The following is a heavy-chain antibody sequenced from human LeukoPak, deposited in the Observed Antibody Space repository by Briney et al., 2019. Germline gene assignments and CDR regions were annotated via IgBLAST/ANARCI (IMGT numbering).Heavy chain of an antibody. D-gene: IGHD7-27*01. CDR2: IKQDGSEK. V-gene: IGHV3-7*01. CDR1: GFTFSSYW. CDR3: ARVTGAWGIGARARRGGYYFDY. J-gene: IGHJ4*02. Sequence: PGGSLRLSCAASGFTFSSYWMSWVRQAPGKGLEWVANIKQDGSEKYYVDSVKGRFTISRDNAKNSLYLQMNSLRAEDTAVYYCARVTGAWGIGARARRGGYYFDYWGQGTLVTVSS.